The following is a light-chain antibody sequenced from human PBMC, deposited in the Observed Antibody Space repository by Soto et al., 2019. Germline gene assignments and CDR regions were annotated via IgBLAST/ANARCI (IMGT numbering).Light chain of an antibody. J-gene: IGLJ2*01. Sequence: QSVLTQPASVSGSPGQSITISCAGTSNYVGSYSLVSWYQQHPGKAPKLMIYEGSKRPSGVSNRFSGSKSGNTASLTISGLQAEDEADYYCCSYAGSSTHVVFGGGTQLTVL. CDR3: CSYAGSSTHVV. CDR1: SNYVGSYSL. CDR2: EGS. V-gene: IGLV2-23*01.